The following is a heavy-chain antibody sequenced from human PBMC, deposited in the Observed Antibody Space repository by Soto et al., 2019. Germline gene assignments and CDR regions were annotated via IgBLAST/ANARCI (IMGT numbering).Heavy chain of an antibody. J-gene: IGHJ4*02. CDR3: AREYSNSPEAFDS. D-gene: IGHD1-26*01. CDR1: GYSISTGFN. Sequence: PSETLSLTCAVSGYSISTGFNWGWIRQPPGKGLEWIGYIYSTGRTNYNPSLMSRVTISLDTSRNQFSLKLSSVTAADTAVFYCAREYSNSPEAFDSWGQGTLVTVSS. CDR2: IYSTGRT. V-gene: IGHV4-38-2*02.